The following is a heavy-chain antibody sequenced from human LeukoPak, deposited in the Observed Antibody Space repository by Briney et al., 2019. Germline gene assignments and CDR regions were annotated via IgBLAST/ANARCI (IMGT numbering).Heavy chain of an antibody. CDR2: IYHSGST. J-gene: IGHJ5*02. CDR1: GGSISSGGYS. CDR3: ARGHGDYEEGWFDP. Sequence: PSETLSLTCAVSGGSISSGGYSWSWIRQPPGKGPEWIGYIYHSGSTYYNPSLKSRVTISVDRSKNQFSLKLSSVTAADTAVYYCARGHGDYEEGWFDPWGQGTLVTVSS. D-gene: IGHD4-17*01. V-gene: IGHV4-30-2*01.